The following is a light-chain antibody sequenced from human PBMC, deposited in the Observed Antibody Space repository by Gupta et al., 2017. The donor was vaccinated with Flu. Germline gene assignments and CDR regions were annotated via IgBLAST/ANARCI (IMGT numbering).Light chain of an antibody. CDR2: GNS. J-gene: IGLJ1*01. V-gene: IGLV1-44*01. Sequence: VTNSGSGSSSNIGSNNVNWYQQVPGTAPKLLIYGNSQRPSGVPDRFSGSKSGTSASLAISGLQSEDEADYYCAAWDDSLNGHYVFGTGTKVTAL. CDR1: SSNIGSNN. CDR3: AAWDDSLNGHYV.